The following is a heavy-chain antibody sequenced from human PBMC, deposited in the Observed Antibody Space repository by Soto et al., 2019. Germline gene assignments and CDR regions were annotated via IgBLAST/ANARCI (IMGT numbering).Heavy chain of an antibody. V-gene: IGHV3-23*01. CDR2: ISGSGGST. Sequence: EVQLLESGGGLVQPGGSLRLSCAASGFTFSSYAMSWVRQAPGKGLEWVSAISGSGGSTYYADSVKGRFTISRDNAKNSLYLQMNSLRAEDTALYYCAKSLWRYSSSSLDYWGQGTLVTVSS. D-gene: IGHD6-6*01. CDR3: AKSLWRYSSSSLDY. J-gene: IGHJ4*02. CDR1: GFTFSSYA.